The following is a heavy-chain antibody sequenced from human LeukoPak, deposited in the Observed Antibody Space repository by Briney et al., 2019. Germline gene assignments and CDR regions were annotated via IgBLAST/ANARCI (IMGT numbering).Heavy chain of an antibody. V-gene: IGHV1-3*03. D-gene: IGHD5-12*01. J-gene: IGHJ2*01. CDR3: ARSTYESDWYFDL. Sequence: ASVKVSCKASGYTFTSYAMHWVRQAPGQRLEWMGWINAGNGNTKYSQELQGRVTITRDTSASTAYMELSSLRSEDMAVYYCARSTYESDWYFDLWGRGTLVTVSS. CDR2: INAGNGNT. CDR1: GYTFTSYA.